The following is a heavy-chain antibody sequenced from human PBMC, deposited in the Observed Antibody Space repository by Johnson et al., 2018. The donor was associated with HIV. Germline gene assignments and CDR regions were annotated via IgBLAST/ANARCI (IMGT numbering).Heavy chain of an antibody. Sequence: EVQLVESGGGLVQPGRSLRLFCAASGFTFDDYAMHWVRQAPGKGLEWVSGINWNGGSTGYAESVKGRFTISRDNAKNSLYLQMNSLRAGDTAVYYCARTGVLGAFDIWGQGTMVTVSS. CDR2: INWNGGST. D-gene: IGHD2-8*02. J-gene: IGHJ3*02. CDR1: GFTFDDYA. CDR3: ARTGVLGAFDI. V-gene: IGHV3-9*01.